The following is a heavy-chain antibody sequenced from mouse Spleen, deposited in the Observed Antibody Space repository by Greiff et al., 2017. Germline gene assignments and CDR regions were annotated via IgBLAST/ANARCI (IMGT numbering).Heavy chain of an antibody. CDR2: IYPRSGNT. CDR3: ARSHYDGYYYYFDY. CDR1: GYTFTSYG. D-gene: IGHD2-3*01. J-gene: IGHJ2*01. Sequence: QVQLQQSGAELARPGASVKLSCKASGYTFTSYGISWVKQRTGQGLEWIGEIYPRSGNTYYNEKFKGKATLTADKSSSTAYMELRSLTSEDSAVYFCARSHYDGYYYYFDYWGQGTTLTVSS. V-gene: IGHV1-81*01.